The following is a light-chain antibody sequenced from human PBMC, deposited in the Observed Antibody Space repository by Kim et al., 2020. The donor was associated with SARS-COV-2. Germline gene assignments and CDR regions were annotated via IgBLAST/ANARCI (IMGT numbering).Light chain of an antibody. CDR1: SSDIGAYNY. J-gene: IGLJ1*01. V-gene: IGLV2-14*03. Sequence: QSALTQPASVSGSPGQSITISCTGTSSDIGAYNYVSWFQQHPGKAPKLMIYDVSARPSGISNRFSGSKSGNTASLTISGLQAEDEADYYCSSYTSINTRVFGSGTKVTVL. CDR3: SSYTSINTRV. CDR2: DVS.